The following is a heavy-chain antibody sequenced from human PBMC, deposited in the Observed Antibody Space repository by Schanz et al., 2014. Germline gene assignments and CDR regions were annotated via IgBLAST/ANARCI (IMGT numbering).Heavy chain of an antibody. CDR1: GYTFTSYS. D-gene: IGHD6-13*01. V-gene: IGHV1-69*02. Sequence: QVQLVQSGAEVKKPGASVKISCKASGYTFTSYSIHWVRQAPGQGLEWMGRIIPILGIANYAQKFQGRVTITADKSTFTAYMDVSSLRSEDTAVYYCASSGAGYSSSWDFDYWGQGTLVTVSS. CDR2: IIPILGIA. J-gene: IGHJ4*02. CDR3: ASSGAGYSSSWDFDY.